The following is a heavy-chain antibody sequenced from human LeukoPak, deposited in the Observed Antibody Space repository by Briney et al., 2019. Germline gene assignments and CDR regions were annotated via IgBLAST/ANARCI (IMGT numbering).Heavy chain of an antibody. Sequence: ETLSLTCAVYGGSFSGYYWSWVRQAPGKGLEWVSAISGSGGSTYYADSVKGRFTISRDNSKNTLYLQMNSLRAEDTAVYYCAKDRTNTAMVYYYFDYWGQGTLVTVSS. V-gene: IGHV3-23*01. CDR1: GGSFSGYY. D-gene: IGHD5-18*01. CDR3: AKDRTNTAMVYYYFDY. J-gene: IGHJ4*02. CDR2: ISGSGGST.